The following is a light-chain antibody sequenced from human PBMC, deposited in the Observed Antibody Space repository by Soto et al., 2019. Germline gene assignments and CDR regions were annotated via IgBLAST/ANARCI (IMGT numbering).Light chain of an antibody. CDR2: EVS. CDR1: SSDVGGYNY. CDR3: SSYAGSNNLV. Sequence: QSALTQPPSASGSPGQSVTISCTGTSSDVGGYNYVSWYQQHPGKVPKLMIYEVSKRPSGVPDRISGSKSGNTAHLTVSGLQAEDEADYYCSSYAGSNNLVFGGGTKLTVL. J-gene: IGLJ2*01. V-gene: IGLV2-8*01.